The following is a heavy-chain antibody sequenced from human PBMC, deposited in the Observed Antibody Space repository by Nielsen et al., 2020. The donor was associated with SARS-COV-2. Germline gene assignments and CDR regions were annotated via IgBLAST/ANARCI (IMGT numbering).Heavy chain of an antibody. CDR3: AKDIGGNYDFWSGPDY. Sequence: GESLKISCAASGFTFDAYTMHWVRQPPGKGLEWVSLISWDGGSTYYADSVKGRFTISRDNSKNSLYLQMNSLRTEDTALHYCAKDIGGNYDFWSGPDYWGQGTLVTVSS. D-gene: IGHD3-3*01. CDR1: GFTFDAYT. J-gene: IGHJ4*02. V-gene: IGHV3-43*01. CDR2: ISWDGGST.